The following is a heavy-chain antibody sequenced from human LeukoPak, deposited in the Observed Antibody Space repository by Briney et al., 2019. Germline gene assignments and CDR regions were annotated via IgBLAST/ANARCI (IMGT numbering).Heavy chain of an antibody. Sequence: AASVKVSCKASGYTFTSYYMHWVRQAPGQGLEWMGWISAYNGNTNYAQKLQGRVTMTTDTSTSTAYMELRSLRSDDTAVYYCALDSSSWKPLTKFDYWGQGTLVTVSS. CDR1: GYTFTSYY. V-gene: IGHV1-18*04. J-gene: IGHJ4*02. D-gene: IGHD6-13*01. CDR3: ALDSSSWKPLTKFDY. CDR2: ISAYNGNT.